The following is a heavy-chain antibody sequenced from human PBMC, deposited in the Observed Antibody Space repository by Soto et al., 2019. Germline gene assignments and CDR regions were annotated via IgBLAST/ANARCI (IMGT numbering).Heavy chain of an antibody. D-gene: IGHD6-13*01. V-gene: IGHV4-4*02. CDR2: THHSRGT. J-gene: IGHJ4*01. CDR1: GDSVIGTHW. Sequence: SETLSLTCAVSGDSVIGTHWWSWVRRPPGKGLEFIGETHHSRGTNYNPSLRSRVTMSLDKSKNQLSLILYSVTAADTGVYYCARYSAASGTYYFDYWGQGTLVTVSS. CDR3: ARYSAASGTYYFDY.